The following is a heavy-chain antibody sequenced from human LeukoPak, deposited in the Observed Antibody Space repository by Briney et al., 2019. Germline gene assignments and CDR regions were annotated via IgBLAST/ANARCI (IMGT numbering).Heavy chain of an antibody. CDR2: ISYDGSNK. CDR1: GFTFSSYG. J-gene: IGHJ4*02. CDR3: ASERWSHFDH. V-gene: IGHV3-30*03. Sequence: GGSLRLSCAASGFTFSSYGMHWVRQAPGKGLEWVAVISYDGSNKYYADSVKGRFTISRDNSKNTLYLQMNSLRAEDTAVYYCASERWSHFDHWGQGTLVTVSS. D-gene: IGHD4-23*01.